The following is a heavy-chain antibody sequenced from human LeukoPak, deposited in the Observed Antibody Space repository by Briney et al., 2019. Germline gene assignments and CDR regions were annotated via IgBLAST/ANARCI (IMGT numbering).Heavy chain of an antibody. J-gene: IGHJ4*02. CDR3: ARDYVRGVFDY. CDR2: ISYGGSNK. D-gene: IGHD3-10*02. V-gene: IGHV3-30*04. CDR1: GFTFSSYA. Sequence: GGSLRLSCAASGFTFSSYAMHWVRQAPGKGLEWVAVISYGGSNKYYADSVKGRFTISRDNSKNTLYLQMNSLRAEDTAVYYCARDYVRGVFDYWGQGTLVTVSS.